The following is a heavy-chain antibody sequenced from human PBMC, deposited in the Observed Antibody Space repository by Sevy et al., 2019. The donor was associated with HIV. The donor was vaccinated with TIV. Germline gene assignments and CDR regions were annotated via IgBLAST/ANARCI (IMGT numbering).Heavy chain of an antibody. Sequence: GSLRLSCVASRFNFDTYAIHWVRQAPGKGLEWVAMIWYDGSSKDYAESVKGRFAISRDNSQNTAFLQMNSLRAEDTGVYYCATNMVHAGAYDSYFNFWGQGSLVTVSS. CDR1: RFNFDTYA. CDR3: ATNMVHAGAYDSYFNF. V-gene: IGHV3-33*01. J-gene: IGHJ4*02. CDR2: IWYDGSSK. D-gene: IGHD3-10*01.